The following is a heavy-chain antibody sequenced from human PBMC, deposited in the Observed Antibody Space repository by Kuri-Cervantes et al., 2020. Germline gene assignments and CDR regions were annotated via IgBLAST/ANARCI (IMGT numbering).Heavy chain of an antibody. CDR2: ISGGST. V-gene: IGHV3-38-3*01. CDR1: GFTVSSNE. Sequence: GESLKISCAASGFTVSSNEMSWVRQAPGKGLEWVSSISGGSTYYADSRKGRFTISRDNSKNTLSLQMSSLRAGDTAVYYCGKDNRGSTVRAFDIWGQGTMVTVSS. CDR3: GKDNRGSTVRAFDI. D-gene: IGHD4-17*01. J-gene: IGHJ3*02.